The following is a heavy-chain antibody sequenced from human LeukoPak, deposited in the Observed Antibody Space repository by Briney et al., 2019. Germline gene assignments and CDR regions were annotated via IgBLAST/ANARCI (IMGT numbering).Heavy chain of an antibody. CDR3: ARGANYYDILTGQVDYFDY. CDR1: GFTFSSYE. D-gene: IGHD3-9*01. V-gene: IGHV3-48*03. CDR2: IRSSGSTI. J-gene: IGHJ4*02. Sequence: PGGSLRLSCAASGFTFSSYEMNWVRQAPGKGLEWVSYIRSSGSTIYNADSVKGRFTISRDNAKNSLYLQMNRLRAEDTAVYYCARGANYYDILTGQVDYFDYWGQGTLVTVSS.